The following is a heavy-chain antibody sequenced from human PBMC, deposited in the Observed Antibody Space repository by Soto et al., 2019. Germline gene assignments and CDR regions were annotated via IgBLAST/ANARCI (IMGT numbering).Heavy chain of an antibody. D-gene: IGHD6-13*01. J-gene: IGHJ3*02. CDR3: AKDAGGTSDAFDI. V-gene: IGHV3-30*18. CDR2: ISYDGSNK. CDR1: GFAFSSYG. Sequence: SLRLSCAASGFAFSSYGMQWVRQAPGKGLEWVAVISYDGSNKYYADSVKGRFTISRDNYKNTLYMEMNSLSAEDTAVYYCAKDAGGTSDAFDISGQGTMVTVS.